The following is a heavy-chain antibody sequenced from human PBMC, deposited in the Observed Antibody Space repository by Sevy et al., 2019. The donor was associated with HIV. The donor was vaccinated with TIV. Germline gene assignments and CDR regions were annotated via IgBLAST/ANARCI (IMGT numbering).Heavy chain of an antibody. J-gene: IGHJ4*02. CDR1: GFTFSTYG. CDR3: ARDLEFYDYGDYGPAFMPDY. Sequence: GRSLRLSCAASGFTFSTYGMHWVRQAPGMGLEWVAVIWFDGSNTYYADSVKGRFTISRDIAKNTLHLQMNSLRVEDTAVYYCARDLEFYDYGDYGPAFMPDYWGQGTLVTVSS. D-gene: IGHD4-17*01. V-gene: IGHV3-33*01. CDR2: IWFDGSNT.